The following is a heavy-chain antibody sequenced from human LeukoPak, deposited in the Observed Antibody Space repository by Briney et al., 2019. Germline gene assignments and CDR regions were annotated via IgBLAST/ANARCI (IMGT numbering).Heavy chain of an antibody. CDR3: AGGGDSGGYYYPMFDY. CDR1: GGSISSYY. V-gene: IGHV4-59*01. D-gene: IGHD3-22*01. J-gene: IGHJ4*02. CDR2: IYYSGST. Sequence: SETLSLTCTVSGGSISSYYWSWIRQPPGKDLEWIGYIYYSGSTNYNPSLKSRVTISVDTSKNQFSLKLNSVTAADTAVYYCAGGGDSGGYYYPMFDYWGQGTLVTVSS.